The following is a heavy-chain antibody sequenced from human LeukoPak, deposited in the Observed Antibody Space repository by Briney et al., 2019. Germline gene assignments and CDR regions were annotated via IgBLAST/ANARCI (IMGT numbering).Heavy chain of an antibody. CDR1: GYTFTSYY. J-gene: IGHJ6*02. V-gene: IGHV1-46*01. D-gene: IGHD7-27*01. Sequence: ASVKVSCKASGYTFTSYYMHWVRQAPGQGLEWMGIINPSGGSTSYAQKFRGRATMTRDTSTSTVYMELSSLRSEDTAVYYCARDPRKPGDYYYGMDVWGQGTTVTVSS. CDR2: INPSGGST. CDR3: ARDPRKPGDYYYGMDV.